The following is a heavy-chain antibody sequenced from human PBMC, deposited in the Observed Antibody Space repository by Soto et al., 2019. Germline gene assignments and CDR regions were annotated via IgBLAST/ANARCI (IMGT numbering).Heavy chain of an antibody. V-gene: IGHV4-59*01. D-gene: IGHD2-15*01. CDR3: ARTGTVDDAFDI. Sequence: SETLSLTCTVSGGSISSYYWSWIRQPPGKGLEWIGYIYYSGSTNYNPSLKSRVTISVDTSKNQFSLKLSSVTAADTAVYYCARTGTVDDAFDIWGQGTMVTVSS. J-gene: IGHJ3*02. CDR1: GGSISSYY. CDR2: IYYSGST.